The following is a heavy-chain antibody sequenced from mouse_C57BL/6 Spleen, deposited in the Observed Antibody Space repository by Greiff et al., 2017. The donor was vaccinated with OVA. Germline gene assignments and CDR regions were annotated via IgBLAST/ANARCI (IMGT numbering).Heavy chain of an antibody. V-gene: IGHV14-3*01. CDR1: GFNIKNTY. J-gene: IGHJ1*03. Sequence: EVQLVESVAELVRPGASVKLSCTASGFNIKNTYMHWVKQRPEQGLEWIGRIDPANGNTKYAPKFQGKATITADTSSNTAYLQLSSLTSEDTAIYYCARTLANWDVKNWYFDVWGTGTTVTVSS. CDR3: ARTLANWDVKNWYFDV. CDR2: IDPANGNT. D-gene: IGHD4-1*01.